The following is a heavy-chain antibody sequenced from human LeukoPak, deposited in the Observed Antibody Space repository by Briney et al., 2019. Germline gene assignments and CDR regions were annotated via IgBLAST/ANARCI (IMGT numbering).Heavy chain of an antibody. CDR3: AGQDIVVVAASTRAFDI. CDR1: GYSFTSYW. CDR2: IYLGDSDT. J-gene: IGHJ3*02. V-gene: IGHV5-51*01. D-gene: IGHD2-15*01. Sequence: GGSPKISCKGSGYSFTSYWIAWVRQMPGKGLEWMGIIYLGDSDTRYSPSFQGQVTISADKSISTAYLQWSSLKASDTAMYYCAGQDIVVVAASTRAFDIWGQGTMVTVSS.